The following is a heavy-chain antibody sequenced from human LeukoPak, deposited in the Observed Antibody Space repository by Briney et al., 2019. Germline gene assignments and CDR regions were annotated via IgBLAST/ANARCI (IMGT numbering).Heavy chain of an antibody. CDR1: DASISVYY. V-gene: IGHV4-59*01. CDR3: ARYFGGIYFDF. CDR2: IHFSGST. D-gene: IGHD2-21*01. J-gene: IGHJ4*02. Sequence: SETLSLTCTASDASISVYYWSWVRQPPGKGLEWIGSIHFSGSTNYNPSLRSRVTISVDTSKNQLSLKLSSVSAADTAVYYCARYFGGIYFDFWGQGTLVTVSS.